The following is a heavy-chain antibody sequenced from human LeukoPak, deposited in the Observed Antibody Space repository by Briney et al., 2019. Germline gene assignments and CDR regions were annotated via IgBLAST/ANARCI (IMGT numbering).Heavy chain of an antibody. J-gene: IGHJ3*02. CDR3: ASGDYADDAFDI. D-gene: IGHD4-17*01. CDR1: GGSISSYY. CDR2: IYYSGRT. V-gene: IGHV4-59*01. Sequence: PSETLSLTCTVSGGSISSYYWIWIRQPPGKGLEWIGYIYYSGRTNYNPSLKSRVTISVDTSKNQFSLKLSSVTAADTAVYYCASGDYADDAFDIWGQGTMVTVSS.